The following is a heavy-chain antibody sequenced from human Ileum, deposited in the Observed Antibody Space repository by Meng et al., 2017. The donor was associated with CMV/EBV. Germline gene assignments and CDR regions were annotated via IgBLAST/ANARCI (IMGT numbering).Heavy chain of an antibody. D-gene: IGHD3-10*01. CDR2: VSPGGI. CDR3: ARAAARGVPIDY. J-gene: IGHJ4*02. Sequence: QLQTQRPGPCLVNPSVTPSLPCRVSGVPYKNYYWTWLRQPAGKGLEFIGRVSPGGIEYNPSLMSRVTMSLDTSRNQLSLNLNSVTAADTAVYYCARAAARGVPIDYWGQGILVTVSS. V-gene: IGHV4-4*07. CDR1: GVPYKNYY.